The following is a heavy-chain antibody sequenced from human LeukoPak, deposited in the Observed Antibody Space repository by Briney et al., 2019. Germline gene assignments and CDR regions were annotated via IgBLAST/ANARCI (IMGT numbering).Heavy chain of an antibody. J-gene: IGHJ4*02. D-gene: IGHD6-19*01. CDR2: IDPSDSYT. CDR1: GYSFTSYW. Sequence: GESLKISCKGSGYSFTSYWISWVRQMPGKGLEWMGRIDPSDSYTNYSPSFQGHVTISADKSISTAYLQWSSLKASDTAMYHCARHTGARYSSGWPPFDYWGQGTLVTVSS. CDR3: ARHTGARYSSGWPPFDY. V-gene: IGHV5-10-1*01.